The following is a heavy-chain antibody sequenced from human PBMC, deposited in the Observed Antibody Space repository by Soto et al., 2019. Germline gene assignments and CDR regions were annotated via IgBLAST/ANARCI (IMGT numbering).Heavy chain of an antibody. Sequence: EVLLLESGGGLVQPGGSLRLSCEASGFSFSSFAMNWVRQTPGKGLEWVSAFGDSGGSTYYADSVKGRFPISRDNSRNTLYLQLNSLRAEDTAVYYCAKGVELDVWGNGTTVTVSS. V-gene: IGHV3-23*01. CDR1: GFSFSSFA. CDR3: AKGVELDV. CDR2: FGDSGGST. D-gene: IGHD1-26*01. J-gene: IGHJ6*04.